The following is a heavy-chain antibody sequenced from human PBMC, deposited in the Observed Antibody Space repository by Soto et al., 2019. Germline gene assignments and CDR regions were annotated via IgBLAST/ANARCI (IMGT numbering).Heavy chain of an antibody. CDR2: IYYSGST. D-gene: IGHD6-6*01. CDR1: GDSISSGDYY. V-gene: IGHV4-30-4*01. CDR3: ARDFKRYSSSTGPLEY. Sequence: SETLSLTCTVSGDSISSGDYYWSWIRQPPGKGLEWIGLIYYSGSTHYNPSLKSRLIISVNTSKNQFSLKLTSATAADTAVYYCARDFKRYSSSTGPLEYRGQGTLVTVSS. J-gene: IGHJ4*02.